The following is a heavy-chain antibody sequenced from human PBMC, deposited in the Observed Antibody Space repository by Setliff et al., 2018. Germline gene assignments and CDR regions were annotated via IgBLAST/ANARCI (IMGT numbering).Heavy chain of an antibody. V-gene: IGHV7-4-1*02. J-gene: IGHJ6*03. CDR1: GYTFTSYA. Sequence: GASVKVSCKASGYTFTSYAVNWVRQAPGQGLEWMGWINTNTGNPRYAQGFTGRFVFSLDTSVSTAYLQISSLKAEDTALYYCARGSRFGTMLYKGDYYMDVWGKGTTVTVSS. CDR2: INTNTGNP. CDR3: ARGSRFGTMLYKGDYYMDV. D-gene: IGHD3-10*02.